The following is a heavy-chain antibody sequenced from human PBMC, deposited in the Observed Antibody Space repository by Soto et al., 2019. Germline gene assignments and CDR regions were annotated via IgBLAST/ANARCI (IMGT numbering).Heavy chain of an antibody. CDR2: ISSSSSYT. Sequence: QVQLVESGGGLVKPGGSLRLSCAASGFTFSDYYMSWIRQAPGKGLEWVSYISSSSSYTNYADSVKGRFTISRDNAKNSLYLQMNSLRAEDTAVYYWARQYSSSWSDYWGQGTLVTVSS. CDR1: GFTFSDYY. D-gene: IGHD6-13*01. CDR3: ARQYSSSWSDY. V-gene: IGHV3-11*05. J-gene: IGHJ4*02.